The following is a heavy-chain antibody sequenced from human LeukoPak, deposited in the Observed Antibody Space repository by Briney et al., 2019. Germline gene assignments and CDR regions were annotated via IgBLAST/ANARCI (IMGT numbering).Heavy chain of an antibody. CDR2: ISYDGSNK. Sequence: GGSLRLSCAASGFTFSSYAMHWVRQAPGKGLEWVAVISYDGSNKYYADSVKGRFTISRDNSKNTLYLQMNSLRAEGTAVYYCAREALPGYCSSTTCAFDYWGPGTLVTVSS. V-gene: IGHV3-30-3*01. D-gene: IGHD2-2*01. CDR1: GFTFSSYA. J-gene: IGHJ4*02. CDR3: AREALPGYCSSTTCAFDY.